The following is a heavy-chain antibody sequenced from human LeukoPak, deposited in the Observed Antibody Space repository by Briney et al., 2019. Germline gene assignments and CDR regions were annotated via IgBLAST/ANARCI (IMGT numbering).Heavy chain of an antibody. V-gene: IGHV4-59*01. J-gene: IGHJ6*02. D-gene: IGHD3-10*01. Sequence: SETLSLTCTVSGGSISGYYWSWLRQPSGKGLEWIGYIYDSGSTNYNPSLKSRVTISVDTSKNQFSLKLSSVTAADMAVYYCARVGGTNYYYYGMDVWGQGTTVTVSS. CDR1: GGSISGYY. CDR3: ARVGGTNYYYYGMDV. CDR2: IYDSGST.